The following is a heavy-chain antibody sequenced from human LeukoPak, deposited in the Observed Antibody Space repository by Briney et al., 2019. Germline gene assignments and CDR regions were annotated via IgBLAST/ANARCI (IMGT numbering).Heavy chain of an antibody. Sequence: VASVKVSCKASGYTFISYYMHWVRQAPGQGLELMGLINPTGGSTGYAQKFQGRVTMTRDMSTSTDYMELSSLRSEDTAIYYCARDNSVGDNAWWFDPWGQGTLVTVSS. V-gene: IGHV1-46*01. CDR1: GYTFISYY. CDR2: INPTGGST. CDR3: ARDNSVGDNAWWFDP. J-gene: IGHJ5*02. D-gene: IGHD1-26*01.